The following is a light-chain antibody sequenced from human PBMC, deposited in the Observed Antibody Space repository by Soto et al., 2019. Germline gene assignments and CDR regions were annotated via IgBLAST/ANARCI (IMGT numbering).Light chain of an antibody. J-gene: IGKJ1*01. CDR2: RAS. Sequence: DILMTQSPVTLSVSPGEGVTLSCRASQSLSGNLAWYQNKRGQSPRLLIYRASTRATGVPARFTGSGSETEFTLTISSLASEDFAVYYCQQYNHWPWTFGQGTEVEIK. V-gene: IGKV3-15*01. CDR3: QQYNHWPWT. CDR1: QSLSGN.